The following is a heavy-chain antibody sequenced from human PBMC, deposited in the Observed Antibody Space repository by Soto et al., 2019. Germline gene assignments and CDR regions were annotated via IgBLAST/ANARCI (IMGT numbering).Heavy chain of an antibody. D-gene: IGHD3-16*01. Sequence: WVSLRLSCSASGFKFSNYAMSWVRQAPVKGLERVSLISATGGGTYYADSVKGRFTISRDNSHNTLYLQVHSLTAEDTAVYYCAKDRRAGGNSAFYFDFWGQGAQVTVSS. CDR3: AKDRRAGGNSAFYFDF. CDR2: ISATGGGT. V-gene: IGHV3-23*01. J-gene: IGHJ4*02. CDR1: GFKFSNYA.